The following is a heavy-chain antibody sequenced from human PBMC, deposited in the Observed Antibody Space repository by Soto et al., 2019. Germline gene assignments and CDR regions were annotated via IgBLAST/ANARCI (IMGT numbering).Heavy chain of an antibody. V-gene: IGHV3-11*05. D-gene: IGHD4-17*01. CDR2: ISSSSSYT. J-gene: IGHJ6*02. Sequence: QVQLVESGGGLVKPGGSLRLSCAASGFTFSDYYMSWIRQAPWKGLEWVSYISSSSSYTNYADSVKGRFTISRDNAKNSLYLQMNSLRAEDTAVYYCASYGGNSYYYYYGMDVWGQGTTVTVSS. CDR3: ASYGGNSYYYYYGMDV. CDR1: GFTFSDYY.